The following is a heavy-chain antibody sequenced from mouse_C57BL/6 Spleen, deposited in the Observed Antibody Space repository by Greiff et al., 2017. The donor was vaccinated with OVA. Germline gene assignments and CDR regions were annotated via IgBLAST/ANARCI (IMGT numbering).Heavy chain of an antibody. CDR1: GYTFTSYG. J-gene: IGHJ4*01. Sequence: VQLQQSGAELVRPGSSVKMSCKTSGYTFTSYGINWVKQRPGQGLEWIGSLYPGNGDTGYNEKFKGKAKLTSDTSSSTAYMQLSSLTSEDSAIYCCATDLGRGTYAKDYWGQGTSLTVSS. CDR3: ATDLGRGTYAKDY. D-gene: IGHD1-1*01. V-gene: IGHV1-58*01. CDR2: LYPGNGDT.